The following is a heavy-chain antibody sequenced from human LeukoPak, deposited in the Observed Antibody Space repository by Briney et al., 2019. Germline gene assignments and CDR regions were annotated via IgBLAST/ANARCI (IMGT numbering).Heavy chain of an antibody. J-gene: IGHJ3*02. Sequence: ASVKVSCKASGYTFTGYYMHWVRQAPGQGLEWMGWINPNSGGTNYAQKFQGRVTMTRDMSTSTVYMELSSLRSEDTAVYYCARDRGIAGYDAFDIWGQGTMVTVSS. V-gene: IGHV1-2*02. D-gene: IGHD6-13*01. CDR3: ARDRGIAGYDAFDI. CDR1: GYTFTGYY. CDR2: INPNSGGT.